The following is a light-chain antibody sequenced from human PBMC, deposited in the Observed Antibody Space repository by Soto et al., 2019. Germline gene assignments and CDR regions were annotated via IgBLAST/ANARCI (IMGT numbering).Light chain of an antibody. V-gene: IGLV2-14*01. Sequence: QSALTQPASVSGSPGQSITISCTGTSSDVDGYEYVSWYQQHPGKAPKLIIYEVSNRPSGVSKRFSGSKSGNTASLAISGLQAEDEADYYCSSYTTSSSLYVVFGGGTKLTVL. CDR3: SSYTTSSSLYVV. CDR2: EVS. CDR1: SSDVDGYEY. J-gene: IGLJ2*01.